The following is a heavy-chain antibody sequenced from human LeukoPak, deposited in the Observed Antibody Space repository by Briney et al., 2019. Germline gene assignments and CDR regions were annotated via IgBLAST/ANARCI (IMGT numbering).Heavy chain of an antibody. V-gene: IGHV4-31*03. CDR1: GGSISSGGYY. Sequence: PSETLSLTCTVSGGSISSGGYYWSWIRQHPGKGLEWIGYIYYSGSTYCNPSLKSRVTISVDTSKNQFSLKLSSVTAADTAVYYCARRAGGDYYFDYWGQGTLVTVSS. CDR3: ARRAGGDYYFDY. J-gene: IGHJ4*02. CDR2: IYYSGST. D-gene: IGHD4-17*01.